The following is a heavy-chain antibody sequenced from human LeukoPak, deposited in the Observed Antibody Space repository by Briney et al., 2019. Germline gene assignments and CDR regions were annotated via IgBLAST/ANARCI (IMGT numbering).Heavy chain of an antibody. CDR2: INSDGSST. V-gene: IGHV3-74*01. CDR3: AKGKGWEQPIDS. CDR1: GFTFSSDW. J-gene: IGHJ4*02. D-gene: IGHD1-26*01. Sequence: GGSLRLSCAASGFTFSSDWMHWVRQAPEKGLGWVSRINSDGSSTDYADSVKGRFTISRDNAKNTLYLQMNSLRAEDTAVYYCAKGKGWEQPIDSWGQGSLVAVSS.